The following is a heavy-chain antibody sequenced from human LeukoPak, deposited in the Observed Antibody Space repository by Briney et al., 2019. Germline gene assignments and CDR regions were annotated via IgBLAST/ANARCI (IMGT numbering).Heavy chain of an antibody. V-gene: IGHV4-4*07. D-gene: IGHD3-22*01. CDR3: ARAVINYYDSSGYIGYFDY. CDR1: GGSISSYY. J-gene: IGHJ4*02. CDR2: IYTSGST. Sequence: PSETLSLTCTVSGGSISSYYWSWIRQPAGKVLEWIGRIYTSGSTNYNPSLKSRVTISVDKSKNQFSLKLSSVTAADTAVYYCARAVINYYDSSGYIGYFDYWGQGTLVTVSS.